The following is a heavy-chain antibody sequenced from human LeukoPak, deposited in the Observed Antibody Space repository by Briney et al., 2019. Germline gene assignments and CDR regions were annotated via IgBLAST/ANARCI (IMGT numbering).Heavy chain of an antibody. CDR3: VKDGAAAGTLFLFGY. V-gene: IGHV3-64D*09. Sequence: GGSLRLSCAASGFTFSSYAMHWVRQAPGKGLEYVSAISSNGGSTYYADSVKGRFTISRDNSKNTLYLQMSSLRAEDTAVYYCVKDGAAAGTLFLFGYWGQGTLVTVSS. CDR2: ISSNGGST. J-gene: IGHJ4*02. D-gene: IGHD6-13*01. CDR1: GFTFSSYA.